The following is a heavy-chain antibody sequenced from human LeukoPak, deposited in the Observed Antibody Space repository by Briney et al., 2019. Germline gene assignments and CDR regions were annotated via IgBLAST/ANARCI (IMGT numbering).Heavy chain of an antibody. CDR2: ISAYNGNT. Sequence: GASVKVSCKASGYTFTSYAISWVRQAPGQGLEWMGWISAYNGNTNYAQKLQGRVTMTTDTSTSTAYMELRSLRSDDTAVYYCAREPNWNDEKTFDYWGQGTLVTVSS. CDR3: AREPNWNDEKTFDY. CDR1: GYTFTSYA. V-gene: IGHV1-18*01. D-gene: IGHD1-1*01. J-gene: IGHJ4*02.